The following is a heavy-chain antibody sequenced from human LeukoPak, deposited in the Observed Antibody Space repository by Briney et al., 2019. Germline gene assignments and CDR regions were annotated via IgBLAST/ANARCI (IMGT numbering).Heavy chain of an antibody. J-gene: IGHJ3*02. CDR1: GGSISSYY. Sequence: SETLSLTCTVCGGSISSYYWSWIRQPPGKGLEWIGYIYYSGSPNYNPSLKSRVTISVDTSKNQSSLKLSSVTAADTAVYYCARLRAYYYDSSGPNDAFDIWGQGTMVTVSS. CDR2: IYYSGSP. D-gene: IGHD3-22*01. V-gene: IGHV4-59*08. CDR3: ARLRAYYYDSSGPNDAFDI.